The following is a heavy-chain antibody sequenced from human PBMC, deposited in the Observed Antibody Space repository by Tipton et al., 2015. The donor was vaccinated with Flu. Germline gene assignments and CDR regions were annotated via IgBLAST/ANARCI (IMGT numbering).Heavy chain of an antibody. Sequence: TLSLTCTVSHGSISTYYWSWIRQPSGKGLEWIGRIYTSGSTDYNPSLKSRVTMSVDTSKNRLSLKLSSVTAADTAVYYCARGVGRTFGGVLDYWGQGTLVTVSS. CDR2: IYTSGST. CDR1: HGSISTYY. D-gene: IGHD3-16*01. J-gene: IGHJ4*02. CDR3: ARGVGRTFGGVLDY. V-gene: IGHV4-4*07.